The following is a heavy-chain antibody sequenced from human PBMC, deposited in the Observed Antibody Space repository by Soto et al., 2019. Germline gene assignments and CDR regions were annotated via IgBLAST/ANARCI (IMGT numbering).Heavy chain of an antibody. CDR3: ARVYSSGWKGLGY. CDR2: IATHNDNT. Sequence: RLVQSGAGVKKPGSSVKVSCKAFGYTFISYGIGWVRQAPGQGLEWMGWIATHNDNTNYAQQFQGRVTFTTDTSTSTAYMELRSLTSDDTAIYYCARVYSSGWKGLGYWGQGTLVTVSS. CDR1: GYTFISYG. V-gene: IGHV1-18*01. J-gene: IGHJ4*02. D-gene: IGHD6-19*01.